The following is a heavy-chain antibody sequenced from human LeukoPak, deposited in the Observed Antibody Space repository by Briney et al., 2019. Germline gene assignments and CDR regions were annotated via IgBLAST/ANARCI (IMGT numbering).Heavy chain of an antibody. D-gene: IGHD5-18*01. J-gene: IGHJ5*01. CDR2: ICYSGST. CDR1: GGSISSSSYC. CDR3: ARHGRAAAGWIQDNWFDS. Sequence: SETLSLTCTVCGGSISSSSYCWGWIRQPPGKGLEWIGTICYSGSTFYNPSLKSRVTISVDTSKNQLSLKLSSVTAADTAVCYCARHGRAAAGWIQDNWFDSWGQGTLVTVSS. V-gene: IGHV4-39*01.